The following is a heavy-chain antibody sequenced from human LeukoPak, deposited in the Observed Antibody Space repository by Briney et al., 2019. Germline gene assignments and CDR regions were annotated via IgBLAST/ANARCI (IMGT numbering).Heavy chain of an antibody. V-gene: IGHV3-33*01. Sequence: GGSLRLSCAAAGLTFSSYVMHWVRQAPGKGLEWVAVIWYDGSNKYYADSVKGRFTISRDNSKNTLYLQMNSLRAEDTAVYYCARDSLLLFDYWGQGTLVTVSS. CDR3: ARDSLLLFDY. CDR2: IWYDGSNK. J-gene: IGHJ4*02. D-gene: IGHD2-15*01. CDR1: GLTFSSYV.